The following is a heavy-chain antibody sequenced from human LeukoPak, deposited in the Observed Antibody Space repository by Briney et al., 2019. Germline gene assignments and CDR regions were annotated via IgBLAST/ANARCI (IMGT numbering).Heavy chain of an antibody. V-gene: IGHV3-48*04. CDR2: ISSSSTTI. J-gene: IGHJ4*02. D-gene: IGHD1-26*01. Sequence: GGSLRLSCAASGFTFSSYSMNWVRQAPGKGLEWISYISSSSTTIHYADSVKGRFTISRDNAKNLLYLRMDSLRAEDTAVYYCARYVGAHFDYWGQGTLVTVSS. CDR1: GFTFSSYS. CDR3: ARYVGAHFDY.